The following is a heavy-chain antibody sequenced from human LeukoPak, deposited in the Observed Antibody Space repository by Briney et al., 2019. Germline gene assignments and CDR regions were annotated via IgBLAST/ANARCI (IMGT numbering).Heavy chain of an antibody. Sequence: PSETLSLTCTVSGGSISSYYWSWIRQPAGKGLEWIGRIYTSGSTNYNPSLKSRVTMSVDTSKNQFSLKLSSVTAADTAVYYCAGDSGYSPRSEVVDYWGQGTLVTVSS. CDR2: IYTSGST. CDR1: GGSISSYY. CDR3: AGDSGYSPRSEVVDY. V-gene: IGHV4-4*07. J-gene: IGHJ4*02. D-gene: IGHD5-12*01.